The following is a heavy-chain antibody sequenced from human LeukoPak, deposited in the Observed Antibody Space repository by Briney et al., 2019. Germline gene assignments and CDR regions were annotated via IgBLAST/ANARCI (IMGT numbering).Heavy chain of an antibody. Sequence: GGSLGLSCAASGFTFSSYAMSWVRQAPGKGLEWVSAISGSGGSTYYADSVKGRFTISRDNSKNTLYLQMNSLRAEDTAVYYCAKASSITMIVVVINWYFDLWGRGTLVTVSS. D-gene: IGHD3-22*01. CDR1: GFTFSSYA. V-gene: IGHV3-23*01. J-gene: IGHJ2*01. CDR3: AKASSITMIVVVINWYFDL. CDR2: ISGSGGST.